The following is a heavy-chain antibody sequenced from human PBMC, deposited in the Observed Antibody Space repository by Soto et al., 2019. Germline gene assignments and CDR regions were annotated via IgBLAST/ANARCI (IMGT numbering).Heavy chain of an antibody. Sequence: PSDTLSLTCAVYGGSFSGYYWSWIRQPPGKGLEWIGEINHSGSTNYNPSLKSRVTISVDTSKNQFSLKLSSVTAADTAVYYCATHVHSGSYYFDYWGQGTLVTSPQ. CDR2: INHSGST. V-gene: IGHV4-34*01. J-gene: IGHJ4*02. D-gene: IGHD1-26*01. CDR3: ATHVHSGSYYFDY. CDR1: GGSFSGYY.